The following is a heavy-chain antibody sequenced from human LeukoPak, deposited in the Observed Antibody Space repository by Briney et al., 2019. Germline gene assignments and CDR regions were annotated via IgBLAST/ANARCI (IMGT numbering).Heavy chain of an antibody. D-gene: IGHD3-10*01. CDR3: AREVSGDGMDV. CDR1: GYTFTSYY. CDR2: INPSGGST. V-gene: IGHV1-46*01. Sequence: GASVQVSCQASGYTFTSYYMHWVRPAPGQGLEWMGIINPSGGSTSYAQKFQGRVTMTRDTSTSTVYMELSSLRSEDTAVYYCAREVSGDGMDVWGQGTTVTVSS. J-gene: IGHJ6*02.